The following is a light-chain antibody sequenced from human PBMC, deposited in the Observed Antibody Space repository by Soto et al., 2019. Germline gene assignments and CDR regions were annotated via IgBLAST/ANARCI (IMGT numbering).Light chain of an antibody. CDR2: GAS. CDR1: QSVSSN. J-gene: IGKJ1*01. V-gene: IGKV3-15*01. Sequence: EIVMTQSPATLSVSPGERATLSCRASQSVSSNLAWYQQKPGQAPRLLIYGASTRATGIPARFIGSGSGTEFTPTNSSRQSEYFAVYYCQYYNNWPPWKFGQGTKVEIK. CDR3: QYYNNWPPWK.